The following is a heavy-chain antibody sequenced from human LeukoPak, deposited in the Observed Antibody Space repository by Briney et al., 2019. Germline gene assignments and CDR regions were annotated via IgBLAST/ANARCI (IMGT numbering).Heavy chain of an antibody. CDR2: IFYSGST. D-gene: IGHD2-8*01. CDR1: SGSIRSSSYY. J-gene: IGHJ1*01. Sequence: SSETPSLTCTVSSGSIRSSSYYWGWIRQPPGKGLEWIGSIFYSGSTYYNPSLKSRVTMSVDTSKNQFSLKLSSVTAADTAVYYCATANFYFQYWGQGTLVTVSS. V-gene: IGHV4-39*05. CDR3: ATANFYFQY.